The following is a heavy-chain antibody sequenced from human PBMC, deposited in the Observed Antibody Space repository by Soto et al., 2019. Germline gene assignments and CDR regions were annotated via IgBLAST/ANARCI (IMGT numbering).Heavy chain of an antibody. V-gene: IGHV1-69*01. CDR2: IIPIFGTA. Sequence: QVQLVQSGAEVKKPGSSVKVSCKASGGTFSSYAISWVRQAPGQGLEWMGGIIPIFGTANYAQKFQGRVTITADESTSTAYMELSSLRSEDTAVYYCARDSGAARITIFGVVTPDAFDIWGQGTMVTVSS. CDR3: ARDSGAARITIFGVVTPDAFDI. CDR1: GGTFSSYA. J-gene: IGHJ3*02. D-gene: IGHD3-3*01.